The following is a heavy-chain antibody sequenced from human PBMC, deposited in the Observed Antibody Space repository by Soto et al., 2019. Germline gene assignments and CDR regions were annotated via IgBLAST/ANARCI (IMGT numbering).Heavy chain of an antibody. CDR3: ARVSSSRSRAYFDY. CDR1: NGSISSYY. Sequence: QVQLQESGPGLVKPSETLSLTCTVSNGSISSYYWSWIRQPPGKGLEWIGFIYYRGSTNYSPSLKSRVTKSVDTSKNQFSLRLSSVTAADTAVYYCARVSSSRSRAYFDYWGQGTLVTGSS. V-gene: IGHV4-59*01. D-gene: IGHD6-13*01. J-gene: IGHJ4*02. CDR2: IYYRGST.